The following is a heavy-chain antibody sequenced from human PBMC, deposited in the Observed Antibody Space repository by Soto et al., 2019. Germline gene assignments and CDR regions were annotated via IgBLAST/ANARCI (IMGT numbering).Heavy chain of an antibody. Sequence: PGGSLRLSCAASGFTFSSYGMHWVRQAPGKGLEWVAVISYDGRNKNYADAVRGRFTISRDNSKNTLYLETNSLRAEDTAVYYCAKDRGALRWSEEHYYFDYWGQGTLVTVSS. CDR2: ISYDGRNK. J-gene: IGHJ4*02. CDR3: AKDRGALRWSEEHYYFDY. V-gene: IGHV3-30*18. CDR1: GFTFSSYG. D-gene: IGHD2-15*01.